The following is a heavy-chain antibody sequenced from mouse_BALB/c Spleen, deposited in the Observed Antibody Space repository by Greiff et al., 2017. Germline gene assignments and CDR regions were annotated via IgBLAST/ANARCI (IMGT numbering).Heavy chain of an antibody. CDR3: ARRGYDGYYPYARDY. Sequence: EVQVVESGGGLVQPGGSRKLSCAASGFTFSSFGMHWVRQAPEKGLEWVAYISSGSSTIYYADTVKGRFTISRDNPKNTLFLQMTSLRSEDTAMYYCARRGYDGYYPYARDYWGQGTSVTVSS. J-gene: IGHJ4*01. CDR2: ISSGSSTI. D-gene: IGHD2-3*01. V-gene: IGHV5-17*02. CDR1: GFTFSSFG.